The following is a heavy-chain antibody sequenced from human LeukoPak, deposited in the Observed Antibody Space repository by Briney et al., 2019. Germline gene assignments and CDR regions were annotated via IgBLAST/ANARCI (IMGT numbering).Heavy chain of an antibody. CDR3: ASTSSGYPRGSFDY. CDR1: GGTFSSYA. D-gene: IGHD3-22*01. V-gene: IGHV1-69*13. J-gene: IGHJ4*02. Sequence: SVKVSCKASGGTFSSYAISWVRQAPGQGLEWMGGIIPIFGTANYAQKFQGRVTITADESTSTAYMELSSPRSEDTAVYYCASTSSGYPRGSFDYWGQGTLVTVSS. CDR2: IIPIFGTA.